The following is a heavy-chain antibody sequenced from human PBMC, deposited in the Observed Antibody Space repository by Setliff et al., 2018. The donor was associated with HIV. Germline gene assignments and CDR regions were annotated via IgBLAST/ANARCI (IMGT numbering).Heavy chain of an antibody. D-gene: IGHD2-21*01. V-gene: IGHV4-61*09. Sequence: PSETLSLTCTVSGDSISSGSYYWSWIRQPAGKGLEGIEHVYTSGSTDYNPSLNSRLTISIDTSRNQFSLRLNSVTAADTAVYFCARVGLAYSGDMDVWGKGTTVTVSS. CDR3: ARVGLAYSGDMDV. CDR1: GDSISSGSYY. CDR2: VYTSGST. J-gene: IGHJ6*03.